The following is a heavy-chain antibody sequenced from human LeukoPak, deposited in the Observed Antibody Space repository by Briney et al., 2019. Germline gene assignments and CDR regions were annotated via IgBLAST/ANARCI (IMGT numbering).Heavy chain of an antibody. CDR2: IYYSGST. V-gene: IGHV4-59*01. D-gene: IGHD1-26*01. Sequence: SETLSLTCTVSGGSISSYYWNWIRQPPGKGLEWIGFIYYSGSTNYNPSLKSRVTMSVDTSKNQFSLKVNSVTAADTAVYYCAGNSWEAGMEVWGQGTTVTVSS. J-gene: IGHJ6*02. CDR1: GGSISSYY. CDR3: AGNSWEAGMEV.